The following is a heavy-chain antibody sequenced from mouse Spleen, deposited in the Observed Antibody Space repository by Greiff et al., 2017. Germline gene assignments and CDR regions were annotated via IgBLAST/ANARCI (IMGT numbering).Heavy chain of an antibody. J-gene: IGHJ2*01. V-gene: IGHV1-5*01. CDR3: TATILLPSFDY. CDR2: IYPGNSDT. D-gene: IGHD1-1*01. CDR1: GYTFTSYW. Sequence: EVQLQQSGTVLVRPGASVKMSCKASGYTFTSYWMHWVKQRPGQGLEWIGAIYPGNSDTSYNQKFKGKAKLTAVTSTSTAYMELSSLTNEDSAVYYCTATILLPSFDYWGQGTTLTVSS.